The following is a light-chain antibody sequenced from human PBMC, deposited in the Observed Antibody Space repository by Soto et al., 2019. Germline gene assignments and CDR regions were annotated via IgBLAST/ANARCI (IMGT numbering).Light chain of an antibody. Sequence: IVMTQSPATLSVSPGDRATLSCRASQSVSSNLAWYQQKPGQAPSLLIYGAFTRATGIPARFSGTGSGTEFTLTISSLQSEDFALYYCQQYNDWPLTFGQGTKVDIK. J-gene: IGKJ1*01. CDR2: GAF. CDR1: QSVSSN. CDR3: QQYNDWPLT. V-gene: IGKV3-15*01.